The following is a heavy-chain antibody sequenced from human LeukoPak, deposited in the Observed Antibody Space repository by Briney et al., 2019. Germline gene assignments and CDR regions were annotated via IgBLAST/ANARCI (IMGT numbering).Heavy chain of an antibody. D-gene: IGHD6-19*01. CDR1: GGSFSGYY. Sequence: PSETLSLTCAVYGGSFSGYYWSWLRQPPGKGLEWIGEINHSGSTNYNPSLKSRVTISVDTSKNQFSLKLSSVTAADTAVYYCARRAFKRDDGAAVAGGRYYYYMDVWGKGTTVTVSS. V-gene: IGHV4-34*01. J-gene: IGHJ6*03. CDR2: INHSGST. CDR3: ARRAFKRDDGAAVAGGRYYYYMDV.